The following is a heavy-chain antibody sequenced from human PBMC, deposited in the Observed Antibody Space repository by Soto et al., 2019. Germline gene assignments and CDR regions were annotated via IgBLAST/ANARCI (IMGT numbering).Heavy chain of an antibody. CDR2: IIPILGIA. CDR1: GGTFSSYA. CDR3: ARGGYYASGSYYNYYYYGMDV. V-gene: IGHV1-69*10. Sequence: ASVKVSCKASGGTFSSYAISWVRQAPGQGLEGMGGIIPILGIANYAQKFQGRFTITADKSTSTAYMELSSLRSEDTAVYYCARGGYYASGSYYNYYYYGMDVWGQGTTVTVSS. J-gene: IGHJ6*02. D-gene: IGHD3-10*01.